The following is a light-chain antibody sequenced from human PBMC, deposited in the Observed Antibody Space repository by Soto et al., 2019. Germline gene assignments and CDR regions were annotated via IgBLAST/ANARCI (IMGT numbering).Light chain of an antibody. V-gene: IGKV1-39*01. J-gene: IGKJ2*01. CDR3: QQYGNFPYT. CDR2: ASS. CDR1: QSISTY. Sequence: DIQMTQSPSSLYASVGDRVSLTCRASQSISTYLSWYQQKPGKAPTLLIYASSTLQSGVPSRFSGSGSGTDFTLTISRLEPEDFAVYYCQQYGNFPYTFGPGTKVQIK.